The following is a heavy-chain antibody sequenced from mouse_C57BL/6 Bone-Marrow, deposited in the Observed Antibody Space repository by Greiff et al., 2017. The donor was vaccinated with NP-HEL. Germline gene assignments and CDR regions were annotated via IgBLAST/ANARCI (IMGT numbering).Heavy chain of an antibody. D-gene: IGHD1-1*01. V-gene: IGHV14-4*01. CDR2: IDPENGDT. CDR1: GFNITDDY. CDR3: TTDYYGSPYYYAMDY. Sequence: VQLQQSGAELVRPGASVKLSCTASGFNITDDYMHWVKQRPEQGLEWIGWIDPENGDTEYASKFQGKATITADTSSNTAYLQLSSLTSEDTAVYDCTTDYYGSPYYYAMDYWGQGTSVTVSS. J-gene: IGHJ4*01.